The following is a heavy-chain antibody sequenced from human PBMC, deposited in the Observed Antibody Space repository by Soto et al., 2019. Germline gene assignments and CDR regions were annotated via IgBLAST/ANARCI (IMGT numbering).Heavy chain of an antibody. CDR2: IIPIFGTA. Sequence: SVKVSCKASGGTFISYAISWVRQAPGQGLEWMGGIIPIFGTANYAQKFQGRVTITADESTSTAYMELSSLRSEDTAVYYCARDIVVVVAATSASNYYGMDVWGQGTTVTVSS. CDR1: GGTFISYA. V-gene: IGHV1-69*13. D-gene: IGHD2-15*01. J-gene: IGHJ6*02. CDR3: ARDIVVVVAATSASNYYGMDV.